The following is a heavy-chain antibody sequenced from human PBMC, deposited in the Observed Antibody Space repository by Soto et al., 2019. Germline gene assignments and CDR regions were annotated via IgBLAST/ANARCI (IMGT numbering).Heavy chain of an antibody. V-gene: IGHV1-69*02. CDR2: IIPILDVA. D-gene: IGHD3-9*01. Sequence: ASVKVSCKASGGTFSSYTISWVRQAPGQGLEWMARIIPILDVANYAQKFQGRVTITADKSTSTAYMELSSLRSEDTAVYYCARGMYYDFLTGSYDYYYMDVWGKGTTVTVSS. CDR3: ARGMYYDFLTGSYDYYYMDV. J-gene: IGHJ6*03. CDR1: GGTFSSYT.